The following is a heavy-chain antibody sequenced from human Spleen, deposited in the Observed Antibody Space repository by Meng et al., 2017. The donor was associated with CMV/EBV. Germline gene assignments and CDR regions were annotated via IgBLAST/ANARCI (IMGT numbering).Heavy chain of an antibody. V-gene: IGHV4-38-2*02. CDR1: GYSISSGYY. Sequence: GSLRLSCTVSGYSISSGYYWGWIRQPPGKGLEWIGSIYHSGSTYYNPSLKSRVTISVDTSKNQFSLKLSSVTAADTAVYYCARDGGDSPYYYYGMDVWGQGTTVTVSS. CDR2: IYHSGST. CDR3: ARDGGDSPYYYYGMDV. J-gene: IGHJ6*02. D-gene: IGHD4-17*01.